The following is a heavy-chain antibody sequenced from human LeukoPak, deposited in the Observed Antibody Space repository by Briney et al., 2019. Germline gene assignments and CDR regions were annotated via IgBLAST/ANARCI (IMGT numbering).Heavy chain of an antibody. CDR3: ARRVVVVTAAPNDY. D-gene: IGHD2-21*02. V-gene: IGHV4-39*01. CDR2: IYYSGST. CDR1: GGSISSSSYY. J-gene: IGHJ4*02. Sequence: SETLSLTCTVSGGSISSSSYYWGWIRQPPGKGLEWIGSIYYSGSTYYNPSLKSRVTISVDTSKNQFSLKVSSVTAADTAVYYCARRVVVVTAAPNDYWGRGTLVTVSS.